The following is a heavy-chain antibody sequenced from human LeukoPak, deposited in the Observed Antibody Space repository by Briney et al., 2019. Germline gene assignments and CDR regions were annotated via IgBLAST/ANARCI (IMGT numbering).Heavy chain of an antibody. CDR2: IYTSGST. J-gene: IGHJ6*03. Sequence: PSETLSLTCTVSGGSISSGSYYWSWIRQPAGKGLEWIGRIYTSGSTNYNPSLKSRVTISVDTSKNQFSLKLSSVTAADTAVYYCARGGSGWNYYYYYMDVWGKGTSVTFSS. V-gene: IGHV4-61*02. CDR1: GGSISSGSYY. CDR3: ARGGSGWNYYYYYMDV. D-gene: IGHD6-19*01.